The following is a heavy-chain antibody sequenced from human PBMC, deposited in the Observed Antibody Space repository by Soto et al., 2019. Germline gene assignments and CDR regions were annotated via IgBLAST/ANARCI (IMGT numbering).Heavy chain of an antibody. J-gene: IGHJ4*02. D-gene: IGHD1-26*01. CDR2: ISDDGSYQ. CDR3: EKGGDVGGVLGDH. V-gene: IGHV3-30*18. CDR1: VFACNKFG. Sequence: HVQLVAAGGVVVQTGKSLRPACEASVFACNKFGMHWFRQAPGKGLEWVAFISDDGSYQYYADSVQGRLTITRDNSMNTLKMQLNSLRREDTAVYYFEKGGDVGGVLGDHLGQGTLVSVSS.